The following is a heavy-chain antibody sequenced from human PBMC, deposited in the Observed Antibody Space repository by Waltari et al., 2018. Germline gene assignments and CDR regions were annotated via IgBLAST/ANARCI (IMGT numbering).Heavy chain of an antibody. D-gene: IGHD3-16*02. CDR1: GFTFSSYS. CDR2: ISSSSTI. J-gene: IGHJ4*02. V-gene: IGHV3-48*04. CDR3: ARDSPGGVIALYYFDY. Sequence: EVQLVESGGGLVQPGGSLRLSCAASGFTFSSYSMNWVRQAPGKGLEWVSYISSSSTIYYADSVKGRFTISRDNAKNSLYLQMNSLRAEDTAVYYCARDSPGGVIALYYFDYWGQGTLVTVSS.